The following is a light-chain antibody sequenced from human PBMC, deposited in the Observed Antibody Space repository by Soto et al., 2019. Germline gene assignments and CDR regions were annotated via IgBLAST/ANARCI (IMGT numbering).Light chain of an antibody. Sequence: QSALTQPASVSGSPGQSLTIACTGTSSDVGGYNYVSWYQQHPGKAPKRMIYDVINRPSGVSNRFSGSKSGNTASLTISGLQAEDEAEYYCRSYTSSRSLYVFGTGTKLTVL. CDR2: DVI. J-gene: IGLJ1*01. V-gene: IGLV2-14*01. CDR3: RSYTSSRSLYV. CDR1: SSDVGGYNY.